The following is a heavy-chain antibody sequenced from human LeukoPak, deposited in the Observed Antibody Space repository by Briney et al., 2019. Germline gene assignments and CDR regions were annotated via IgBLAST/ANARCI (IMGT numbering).Heavy chain of an antibody. Sequence: ASVKVSCKASGGTFISYTISWVRQAPGQGLEWRGGIIPILGIANYAQKFQGRVTITADKSTSTAYMELSSLRSEDTAVYYCARGDSSGYYSFDYWGQGTLVTVSS. CDR1: GGTFISYT. CDR2: IIPILGIA. D-gene: IGHD3-22*01. J-gene: IGHJ4*02. CDR3: ARGDSSGYYSFDY. V-gene: IGHV1-69*02.